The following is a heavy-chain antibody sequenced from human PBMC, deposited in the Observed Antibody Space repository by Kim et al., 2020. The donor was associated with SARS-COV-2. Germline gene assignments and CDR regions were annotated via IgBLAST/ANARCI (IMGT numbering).Heavy chain of an antibody. V-gene: IGHV4-34*01. CDR3: AGIHSSSWFDGDGFDY. D-gene: IGHD6-13*01. CDR2: INHSGST. CDR1: GGSFSGYY. Sequence: SETLSLTCAVYGGSFSGYYWSWIRQPPGKGLEWIGEINHSGSTNYNPSLKSRVTISVDTSKNQFSLKLSSVTAADTAVYYCAGIHSSSWFDGDGFDYWGRGTLVTVSS. J-gene: IGHJ4*02.